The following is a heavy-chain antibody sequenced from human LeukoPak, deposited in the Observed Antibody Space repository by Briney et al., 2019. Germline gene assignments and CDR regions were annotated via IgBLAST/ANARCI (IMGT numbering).Heavy chain of an antibody. V-gene: IGHV3-23*01. CDR3: VKHSGGVYGNSDY. Sequence: GGSLRLSCAASGFTFSSYAVSWFRQAPGKGLEWVSTVGRSGADTYYADSVGGRFTISKDSSKNTLQMNSLSAEDTAIYYCVKHSGGVYGNSDYWGQGILVTVSS. D-gene: IGHD1-1*01. J-gene: IGHJ4*02. CDR1: GFTFSSYA. CDR2: VGRSGADT.